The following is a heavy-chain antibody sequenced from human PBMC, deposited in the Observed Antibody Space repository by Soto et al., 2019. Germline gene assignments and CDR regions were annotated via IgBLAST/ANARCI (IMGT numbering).Heavy chain of an antibody. J-gene: IGHJ4*02. CDR3: ATLPPGFGELSRNLYYFDY. Sequence: ASVKVSCKVSGYTLTELSMHWVRQAPGKGLEWMGGFDPEDGETIYAQKFQGRVTMTEDTSTDTAYMELSSLRSEDTAVYYCATLPPGFGELSRNLYYFDYWGQGTLVTVSS. CDR1: GYTLTELS. CDR2: FDPEDGET. V-gene: IGHV1-24*01. D-gene: IGHD3-10*01.